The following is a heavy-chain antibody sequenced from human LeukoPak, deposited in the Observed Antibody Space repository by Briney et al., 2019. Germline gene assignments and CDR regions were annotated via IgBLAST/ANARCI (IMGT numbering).Heavy chain of an antibody. Sequence: GGSLRLSCAASGFTFSSYGMHWVRQASGKGLEWVAFIRYDGSNKYYADSVKGRFTISRDNSKNTLYLQMNSLRAEDTAVYYCAKDRDLHSFFDYWGQGTLVTVSS. D-gene: IGHD3-3*01. V-gene: IGHV3-30*02. CDR3: AKDRDLHSFFDY. CDR1: GFTFSSYG. J-gene: IGHJ4*02. CDR2: IRYDGSNK.